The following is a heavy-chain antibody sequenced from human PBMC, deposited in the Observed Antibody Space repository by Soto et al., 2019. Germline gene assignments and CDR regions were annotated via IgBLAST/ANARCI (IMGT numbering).Heavy chain of an antibody. CDR1: GGTFSSYA. V-gene: IGHV1-69*13. Sequence: SSVKGSLKASGGTFSSYAISWVRQAPGQGLEWMGGIIPIFGTANYAQKFQGRVTITAAESTSKAYMELSSLSSEDTAVYYCARRGLIDYWGQGTLVTVSS. D-gene: IGHD3-10*01. CDR2: IIPIFGTA. J-gene: IGHJ4*02. CDR3: ARRGLIDY.